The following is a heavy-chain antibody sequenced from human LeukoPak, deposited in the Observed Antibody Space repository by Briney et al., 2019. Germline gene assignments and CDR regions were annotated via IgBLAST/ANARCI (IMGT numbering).Heavy chain of an antibody. CDR2: INPNSGGT. CDR1: GYTFTGYY. Sequence: ASVKVSCKASGYTFTGYYMHWARQAPGQGLEGMGWINPNSGGTNYAQKFQGRVTMTRDTSISTAYMELRSLRSDDTAVYYCARDHESPDSGSQSWGQGTLVTVSS. CDR3: ARDHESPDSGSQS. V-gene: IGHV1-2*02. J-gene: IGHJ4*02. D-gene: IGHD1-26*01.